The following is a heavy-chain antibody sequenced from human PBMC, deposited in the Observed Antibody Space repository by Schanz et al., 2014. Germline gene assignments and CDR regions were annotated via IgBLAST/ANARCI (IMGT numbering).Heavy chain of an antibody. CDR1: GFLFRSFG. J-gene: IGHJ4*02. CDR2: IWSDGTNE. Sequence: QGQLVESGGGVVQPGKSLRLSCATSGFLFRSFGIHWVRQAPGKGLEWVAVIWSDGTNEYYADSVKGRFTISRDNSKNTLFLQMNSLRAEDTAVYYCARDHTTESYYSAGPPIDYWGQGTLLTVSS. V-gene: IGHV3-33*01. CDR3: ARDHTTESYYSAGPPIDY. D-gene: IGHD1-26*01.